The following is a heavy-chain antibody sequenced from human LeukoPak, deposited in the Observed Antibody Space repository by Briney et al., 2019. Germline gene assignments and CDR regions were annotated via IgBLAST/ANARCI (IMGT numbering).Heavy chain of an antibody. CDR3: ARVYYDFWSGYFLVDP. V-gene: IGHV1-8*01. CDR1: GYTFTSYD. J-gene: IGHJ5*02. Sequence: ASVKVSCKASGYTFTSYDINWVRRATGQGLEWMGWMNPNSGNTVYAQKFQGRVTMTRNTSISTAYMELSSLRSEDTAVYYCARVYYDFWSGYFLVDPWGQGTLVTVSS. D-gene: IGHD3-3*01. CDR2: MNPNSGNT.